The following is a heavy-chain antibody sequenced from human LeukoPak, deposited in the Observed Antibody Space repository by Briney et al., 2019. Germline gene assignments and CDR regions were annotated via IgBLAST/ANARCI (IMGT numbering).Heavy chain of an antibody. Sequence: GGSLRLSCAASGFTFSSYWMSWVRQAPGKGLEWVANIKQDGSEKYYVDSVKGRFTISRDNAKNSLYLQMNSLRAEDTAVYYCARGRGGIAVYYFDYWGQGTLVTVSS. CDR3: ARGRGGIAVYYFDY. V-gene: IGHV3-7*01. J-gene: IGHJ4*02. CDR2: IKQDGSEK. CDR1: GFTFSSYW. D-gene: IGHD6-19*01.